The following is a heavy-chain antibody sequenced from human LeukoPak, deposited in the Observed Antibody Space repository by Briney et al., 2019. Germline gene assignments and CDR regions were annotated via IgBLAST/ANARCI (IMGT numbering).Heavy chain of an antibody. CDR1: GGSISSSTYY. CDR3: ARDKKDYYDSSGYYYFAFDI. D-gene: IGHD3-22*01. V-gene: IGHV4-61*01. Sequence: SETLSLTCTVSGGSISSSTYYWGWIRQPPGKGLEWIGYIYYSGSTNYNPSLKSRVTISVDTSKNQFSLKLSSVTAADTAVYYCARDKKDYYDSSGYYYFAFDIWGQGTMVNVSS. J-gene: IGHJ3*02. CDR2: IYYSGST.